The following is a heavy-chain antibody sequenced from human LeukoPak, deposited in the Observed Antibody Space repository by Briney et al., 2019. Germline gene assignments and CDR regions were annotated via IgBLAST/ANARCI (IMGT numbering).Heavy chain of an antibody. CDR2: INTNTGNP. D-gene: IGHD3-10*01. CDR1: GYTFTNYA. Sequence: GASVKVSCKASGYTFTNYAINWVRQAPGQGLEWMGWINTNTGNPTYAQGFTGRFVFSLDTSVSTAYLQISSLKAEDTAVYYCAREDGSGTLNWFDPWGQGTLVTVSS. J-gene: IGHJ5*02. V-gene: IGHV7-4-1*02. CDR3: AREDGSGTLNWFDP.